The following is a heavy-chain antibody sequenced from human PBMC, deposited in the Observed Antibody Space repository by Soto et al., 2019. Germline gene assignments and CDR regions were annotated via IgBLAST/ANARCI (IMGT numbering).Heavy chain of an antibody. CDR3: ARTTDPNWFDP. CDR1: GGSICSSNW. V-gene: IGHV4-4*02. Sequence: QLPLQDAGPGQVKPSGTLSLTCAVYGGSICSSNWWSWARHPPGEGLERIGEIYHSGSTNYNPPRKSGVTISVDRAKNQFSLTLSSVTAADTAVYYCARTTDPNWFDPWGQGTLVTVSS. J-gene: IGHJ5*02. CDR2: IYHSGST.